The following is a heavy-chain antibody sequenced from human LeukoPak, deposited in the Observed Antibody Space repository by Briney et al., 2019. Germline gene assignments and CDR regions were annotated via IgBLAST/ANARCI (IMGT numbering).Heavy chain of an antibody. Sequence: SETLSLTCTVSGGSLSGHYWSWIRQPPGKGLEWIGNIYYSGSESTNYNPSFKSRVAISTDTSKNHFSLKLSSVAAADTAVYYCAREKTGAGAFDIWGQGTMVTVSS. CDR1: GGSLSGHY. CDR3: AREKTGAGAFDI. CDR2: IYYSGSEST. J-gene: IGHJ3*02. V-gene: IGHV4-59*11. D-gene: IGHD7-27*01.